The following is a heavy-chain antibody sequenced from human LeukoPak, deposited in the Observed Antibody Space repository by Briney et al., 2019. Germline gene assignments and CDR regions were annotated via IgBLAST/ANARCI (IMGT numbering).Heavy chain of an antibody. CDR3: AKDRLDGGGGSYFGPDY. J-gene: IGHJ4*02. V-gene: IGHV3-23*01. D-gene: IGHD1-26*01. CDR1: GFTFSNYA. CDR2: ISGSGGST. Sequence: GGSLRLSCAASGFTFSNYAMSWVRQAPGKGLEWVSAISGSGGSTYYADSVKGRFTISRDNSKNTLYLQMNGLRAEDTAVYYCAKDRLDGGGGSYFGPDYWGQGTLVTVSS.